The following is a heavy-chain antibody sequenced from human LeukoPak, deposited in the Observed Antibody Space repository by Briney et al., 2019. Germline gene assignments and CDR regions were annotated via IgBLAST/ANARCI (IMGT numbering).Heavy chain of an antibody. CDR3: ARGYDILTGYSPGWFDP. CDR2: INSDGSST. V-gene: IGHV3-74*01. D-gene: IGHD3-9*01. Sequence: GGSLRLSCAASGFTFSSYWMHWVRQAPGKGLVWVSRINSDGSSTSYADSVKGRFTISRDNAKNSLYLQMNSLRAEDTAVYYCARGYDILTGYSPGWFDPWGQGTLVTVSS. CDR1: GFTFSSYW. J-gene: IGHJ5*02.